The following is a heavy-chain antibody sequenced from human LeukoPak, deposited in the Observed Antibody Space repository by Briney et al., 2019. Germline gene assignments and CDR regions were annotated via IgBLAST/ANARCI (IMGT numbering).Heavy chain of an antibody. V-gene: IGHV1-18*01. CDR1: GYTFTSYG. Sequence: ASVKVSCKASGYTFTSYGISWVRQAPGQGLEWMGWISAYNGNTDYAQKLQGRVTMTTDTSTSTAYMELRSLRSDDTAVYYCARTYYYGSGSYFSYWGQGTLVTVSS. CDR2: ISAYNGNT. CDR3: ARTYYYGSGSYFSY. D-gene: IGHD3-10*01. J-gene: IGHJ4*02.